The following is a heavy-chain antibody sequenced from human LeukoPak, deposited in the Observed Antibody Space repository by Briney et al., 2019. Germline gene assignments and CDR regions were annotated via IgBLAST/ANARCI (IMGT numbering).Heavy chain of an antibody. CDR2: IYYSGST. CDR1: GGSISSYY. V-gene: IGHV4-59*08. Sequence: SETLSLTCTVSGGSISSYYWSWIRQPPGKGLEWIGYIYYSGSTNYNPSLKSRVTISVDTSKNQFSLKLSSVTAADTAVYYCARHDEGGIAAAGTPFDYWGQGTLVTVSS. J-gene: IGHJ4*02. CDR3: ARHDEGGIAAAGTPFDY. D-gene: IGHD6-13*01.